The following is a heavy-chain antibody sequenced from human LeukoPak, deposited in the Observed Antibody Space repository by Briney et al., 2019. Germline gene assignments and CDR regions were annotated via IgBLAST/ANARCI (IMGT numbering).Heavy chain of an antibody. J-gene: IGHJ4*02. CDR3: ARFSPRAMGNYLDS. CDR1: GGCISSGSYS. V-gene: IGHV4-30-2*01. CDR2: IYPRGSA. D-gene: IGHD7-27*01. Sequence: SETLSLTCAVSGGCISSGSYSWSWIRQPPGKGLEWIGYIYPRGSAYYNPSLTSRVILSLDKSANQFSLTLSSVTAADTAVYYCARFSPRAMGNYLDSWGQGTLVTVSS.